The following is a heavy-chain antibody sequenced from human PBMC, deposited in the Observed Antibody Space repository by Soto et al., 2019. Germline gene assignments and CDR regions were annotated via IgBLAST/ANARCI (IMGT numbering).Heavy chain of an antibody. J-gene: IGHJ6*02. CDR1: GFTFSNYW. Sequence: EVQLVGSGGGSVQPGGSLRLSCVASGFTFSNYWMNWVRQAPGKGLEWVANIREDGGESHYVDSVEGRFTISRDNARMSLYLQMNSLRAEDTAVYYCAREADNYYYHHGLDVWGQGTTVTVSS. CDR3: AREADNYYYHHGLDV. D-gene: IGHD1-20*01. CDR2: IREDGGES. V-gene: IGHV3-7*04.